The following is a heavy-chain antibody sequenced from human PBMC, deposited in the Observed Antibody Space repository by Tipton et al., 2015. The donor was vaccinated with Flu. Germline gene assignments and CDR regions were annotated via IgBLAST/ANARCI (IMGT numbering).Heavy chain of an antibody. V-gene: IGHV3-23*01. CDR3: ARVISPWIQQWSMGYYFDY. D-gene: IGHD5-18*01. CDR1: GFSFGSYA. J-gene: IGHJ4*02. CDR2: IIGSGSST. Sequence: GSLRLSCAASGFSFGSYAMSWVRQAPGKGLEWVSSIIGSGSSTYYADSVKGRFTISRDNSKNTQFLQMNSLRAEDTAVYYCARVISPWIQQWSMGYYFDYWGQGTLLTVSS.